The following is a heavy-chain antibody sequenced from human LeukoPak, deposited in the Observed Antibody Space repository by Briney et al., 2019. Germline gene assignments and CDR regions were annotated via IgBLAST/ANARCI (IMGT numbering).Heavy chain of an antibody. CDR2: IYYSGST. CDR3: APVGYDFSFDP. Sequence: SETLSLTCTVSGGSISSSSYYWGWIRQPPGKGLEWIGSIYYSGSTYYNPSLKSRVTVSVDTSKNQFSLKLSSVTAADTAVYYCAPVGYDFSFDPWGQGTLVTVSS. CDR1: GGSISSSSYY. D-gene: IGHD3-3*01. V-gene: IGHV4-39*01. J-gene: IGHJ5*02.